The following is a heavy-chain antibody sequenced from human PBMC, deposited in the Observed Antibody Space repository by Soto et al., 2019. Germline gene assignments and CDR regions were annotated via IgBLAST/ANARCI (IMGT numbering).Heavy chain of an antibody. CDR3: AREGYYSGSGSYSPPRYYGMDV. CDR2: ISDYNGNT. Sequence: QVQLVQSGAEVKKPGASVKVSCKASGYTFTNYGITWVRQAPGQGLEWMGWISDYNGNTYYGKKFQGRVTMTTDTPQXPXXXEXKGLRSDDAAVYYCAREGYYSGSGSYSPPRYYGMDVWGQGTTVTVSS. J-gene: IGHJ6*02. V-gene: IGHV1-18*01. D-gene: IGHD3-10*01. CDR1: GYTFTNYG.